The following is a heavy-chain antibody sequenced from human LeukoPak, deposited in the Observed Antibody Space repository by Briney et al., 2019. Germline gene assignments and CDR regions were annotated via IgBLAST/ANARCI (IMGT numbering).Heavy chain of an antibody. J-gene: IGHJ6*02. Sequence: SETLSLTCTVSGGSISSYYWTWVRQPAGKGLEWIGRIYTSGGTNYNPSLKSRVTMSVDTSENRFSLKLTSVTAADTAVYYCASAPSYNSARLDVWGQGTTVTVSS. CDR1: GGSISSYY. CDR3: ASAPSYNSARLDV. D-gene: IGHD1-1*01. CDR2: IYTSGGT. V-gene: IGHV4-4*07.